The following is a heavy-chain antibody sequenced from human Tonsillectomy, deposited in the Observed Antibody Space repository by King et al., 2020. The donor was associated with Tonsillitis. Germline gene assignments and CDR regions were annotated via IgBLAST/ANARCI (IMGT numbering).Heavy chain of an antibody. CDR2: ISSNGGST. CDR3: VKFGGNENDAFDI. CDR1: GFTFSSYA. Sequence: VQLVESGGGLVQPGGSLRLSCSAFGFTFSSYAMHWVRQAPGKGLEYVSAISSNGGSTYYADSVKGRFTISRDNSKNTLYLQMSSLRAEDTAVYYCVKFGGNENDAFDIWGQGTMVTVSS. V-gene: IGHV3-64D*06. J-gene: IGHJ3*02. D-gene: IGHD4-23*01.